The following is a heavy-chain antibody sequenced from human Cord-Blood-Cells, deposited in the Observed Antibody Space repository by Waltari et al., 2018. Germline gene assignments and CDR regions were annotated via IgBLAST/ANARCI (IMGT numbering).Heavy chain of an antibody. J-gene: IGHJ6*02. CDR3: ALGFWSGHYYYYGMDV. CDR1: GYSFTSYW. V-gene: IGHV5-51*01. D-gene: IGHD3-3*01. Sequence: EVQLVQSGAEVKTRGESPKISWKGSGYSFTSYWTGWVRQMPGKGLEWMGIICPGDSDTRNSPSFQGQVTISADKSSSTAYLQWSSLKASDTAMYYCALGFWSGHYYYYGMDVWGQGTTVTVSS. CDR2: ICPGDSDT.